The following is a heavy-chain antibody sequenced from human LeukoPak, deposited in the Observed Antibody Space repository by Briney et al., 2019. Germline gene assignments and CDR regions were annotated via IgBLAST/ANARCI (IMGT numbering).Heavy chain of an antibody. Sequence: PGRSLRLSCAASGFTSSSYGMHWVRQAPGKGLEWVAVISYDGSNKYYADSVKGRFTISRDNSKNTLYLQMNSLRAEDTAVYYCARDSSGYDYWGQGTLVTVSS. CDR1: GFTSSSYG. CDR2: ISYDGSNK. V-gene: IGHV3-30*03. D-gene: IGHD6-19*01. CDR3: ARDSSGYDY. J-gene: IGHJ4*02.